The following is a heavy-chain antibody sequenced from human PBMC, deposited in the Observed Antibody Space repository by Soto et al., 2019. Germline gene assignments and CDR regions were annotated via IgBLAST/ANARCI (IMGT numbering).Heavy chain of an antibody. CDR2: IWYDGSNK. D-gene: IGHD6-6*01. CDR3: ARDIIAAQSDYYYYYGMDV. Sequence: GGSLRLSCAASGFTFSSYVMHWVGQSPGKGLEWVAVIWYDGSNKYYADSVKGRFTISRDNSKNTLYLQMNSLRAEDTAVYYCARDIIAAQSDYYYYYGMDVWGQGTTVTVSS. CDR1: GFTFSSYV. V-gene: IGHV3-33*01. J-gene: IGHJ6*02.